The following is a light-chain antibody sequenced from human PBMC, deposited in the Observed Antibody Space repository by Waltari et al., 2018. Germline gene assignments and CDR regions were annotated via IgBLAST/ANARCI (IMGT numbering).Light chain of an antibody. J-gene: IGKJ4*01. CDR1: ESVNSD. CDR3: QQYNKWPPT. Sequence: EVLLTQSPVTLSVSPGEPATLSCRASESVNSDLAWYYQKPGQAPRLLMYASSARATGVPVRFTGSGFDTDFTLTISSLQSEDLGIYHCQQYNKWPPTFGGGTKV. CDR2: ASS. V-gene: IGKV3-15*01.